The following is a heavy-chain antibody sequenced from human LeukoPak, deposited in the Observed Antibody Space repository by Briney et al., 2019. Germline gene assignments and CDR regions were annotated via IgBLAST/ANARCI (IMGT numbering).Heavy chain of an antibody. Sequence: SETLSLTCAVYGGSFSGYYWSWIRQPSGKGLEWIGELNHSGSTNYNPSLKSRVTISVDTSKNQFSLKLSSVTAADTAVYYCARTPGRYSSSWSPQRYFDLWGRGTLVTVSS. J-gene: IGHJ2*01. D-gene: IGHD6-13*01. CDR1: GGSFSGYY. V-gene: IGHV4-34*01. CDR2: LNHSGST. CDR3: ARTPGRYSSSWSPQRYFDL.